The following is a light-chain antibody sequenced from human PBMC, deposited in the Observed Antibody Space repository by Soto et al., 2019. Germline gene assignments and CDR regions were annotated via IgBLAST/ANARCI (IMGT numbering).Light chain of an antibody. CDR3: QQYNSYLYT. V-gene: IGKV1-5*01. CDR2: DAS. Sequence: DIQMTQSPSTLSASVGDRVTITCRASQSISSWLAWYQQKPGKAPKLLIYDASSLEGGVPSRFSGSGSGTEFTLTISSLQPDDFATYYCQQYNSYLYTFGQGTNLEIK. CDR1: QSISSW. J-gene: IGKJ2*01.